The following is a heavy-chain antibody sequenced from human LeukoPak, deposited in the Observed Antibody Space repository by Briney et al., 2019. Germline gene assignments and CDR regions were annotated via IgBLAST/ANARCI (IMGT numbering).Heavy chain of an antibody. CDR2: IRYDGSNK. Sequence: PGGSLRLSCAASGFTFSSYGMHWVRQAPGKGLEWVAFIRYDGSNKYYADSVKGRFTISRDNSKNTLYLQMNSLRAEDTAVYYCAKDYNGSSGSGTLDYWGQGTLVTVSS. V-gene: IGHV3-30*02. J-gene: IGHJ4*02. D-gene: IGHD3-22*01. CDR3: AKDYNGSSGSGTLDY. CDR1: GFTFSSYG.